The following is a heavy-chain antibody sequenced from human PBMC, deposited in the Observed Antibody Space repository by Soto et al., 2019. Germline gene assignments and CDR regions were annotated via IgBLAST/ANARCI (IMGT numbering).Heavy chain of an antibody. CDR3: ARTVGWLDP. V-gene: IGHV6-1*01. CDR1: GDSVSSNSAA. D-gene: IGHD2-15*01. CDR2: TYYRSKRYK. Sequence: TLSLTCAISGDSVSSNSAAWNWIRQSPSRGLEWLGRTYYRSKRYKEYAASVRSRITINPDTSKNQFSLQLNSVSPEDTAVYYCARTVGWLDPWGQGTQVTVSS. J-gene: IGHJ5*02.